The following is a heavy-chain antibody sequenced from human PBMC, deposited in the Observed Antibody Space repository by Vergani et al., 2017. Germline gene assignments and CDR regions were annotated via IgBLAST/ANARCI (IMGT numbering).Heavy chain of an antibody. J-gene: IGHJ4*02. CDR2: INPSGGHT. CDR3: ARGDYGILTGYRY. V-gene: IGHV1-46*03. CDR1: GYTFSNYY. D-gene: IGHD3-9*01. Sequence: QVQVVQSGAEVKKSGASVKVSCKTSGYTFSNYYMHWVRQAPGQGLEWMGIINPSGGHTNYAQKFQGRVTMTRDTSTSTVYMELSSLRSEDTAIYYCARGDYGILTGYRYWGQGTLATVSA.